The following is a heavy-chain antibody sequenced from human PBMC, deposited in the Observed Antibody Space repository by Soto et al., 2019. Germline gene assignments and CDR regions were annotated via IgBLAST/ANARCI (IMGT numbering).Heavy chain of an antibody. J-gene: IGHJ5*02. CDR3: ALDRPNYFGSGGGYYKSGGDH. Sequence: PGGSLRLSCAASGFTFSSYSMNWVRQAPGKGLEWVSYISSSSSTTYYADSVKGRFTISRDNSKNTLYLQMNSLRVEDTAVYYCALDRPNYFGSGGGYYKSGGDHWGQGILVTVSS. V-gene: IGHV3-48*01. D-gene: IGHD3-10*01. CDR1: GFTFSSYS. CDR2: ISSSSSTT.